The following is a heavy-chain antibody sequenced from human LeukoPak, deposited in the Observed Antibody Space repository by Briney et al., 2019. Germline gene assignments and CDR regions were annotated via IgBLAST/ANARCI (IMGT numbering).Heavy chain of an antibody. J-gene: IGHJ4*02. D-gene: IGHD4-17*01. Sequence: AGGSLRLSCSASGFTFSTYAMSWVRQAPGKGLEWVSAISGSGGSTYYADSVKGRFTISRDNSKNTSYLDMNSLRADDTAVYYCAKNYGDPEYFDYWGQGTLVTVSS. CDR3: AKNYGDPEYFDY. V-gene: IGHV3-23*01. CDR1: GFTFSTYA. CDR2: ISGSGGST.